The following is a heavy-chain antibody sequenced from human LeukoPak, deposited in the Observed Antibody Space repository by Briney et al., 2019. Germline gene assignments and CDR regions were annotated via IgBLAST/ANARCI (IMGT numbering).Heavy chain of an antibody. Sequence: ASVKVSCKASGYTFTGYYMHWVRQAPGQGLEWMGRINPNSGGTNYAQKFQGRATMTRDTSISTAYMELSRLRSDDTAVYYCARGLGVDGVFDYWGQGTLVTVSS. CDR3: ARGLGVDGVFDY. CDR2: INPNSGGT. CDR1: GYTFTGYY. D-gene: IGHD3-3*01. V-gene: IGHV1-2*06. J-gene: IGHJ4*02.